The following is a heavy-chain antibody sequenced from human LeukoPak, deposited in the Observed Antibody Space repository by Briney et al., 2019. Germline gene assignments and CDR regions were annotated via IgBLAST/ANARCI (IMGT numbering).Heavy chain of an antibody. J-gene: IGHJ6*02. CDR2: ISAYNGNT. Sequence: ASVKVSCKASGYTFTSYGISWVRQAPGRGLEWMGWISAYNGNTNYAQKLQGRVTMTTDTSTSTAYMELRSLRSEDTAVYYCAGCSSTSCYVDRRYYYGIDVWGQGTTVTVSS. CDR3: AGCSSTSCYVDRRYYYGIDV. V-gene: IGHV1-18*01. CDR1: GYTFTSYG. D-gene: IGHD2-2*01.